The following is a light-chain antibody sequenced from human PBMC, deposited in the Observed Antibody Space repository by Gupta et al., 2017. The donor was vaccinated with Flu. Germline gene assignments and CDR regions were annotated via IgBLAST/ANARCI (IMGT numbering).Light chain of an antibody. V-gene: IGLV1-47*01. J-gene: IGLJ3*02. Sequence: QPVLPHPPSAAVTPAHRVTISSSGSSSNIGGNFVYWFQQVPGTAPKLLIYRNDRRPSGVSDRFSGSKSGTTATLTISGLRSEDEADYYCAVWDDSLSAWVFGGGTKLTVL. CDR2: RND. CDR3: AVWDDSLSAWV. CDR1: SSNIGGNF.